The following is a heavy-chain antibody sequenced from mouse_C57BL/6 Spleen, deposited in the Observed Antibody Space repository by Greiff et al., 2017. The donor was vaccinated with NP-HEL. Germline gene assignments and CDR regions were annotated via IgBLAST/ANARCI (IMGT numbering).Heavy chain of an antibody. V-gene: IGHV1-64*01. Sequence: QVQLQQPGAELVKPGASVKLSCKASGYTFTSYWMHWVKQRPGQGLEWIGMIHPNSGSTNYNEKFKSKATLTVDKSSSTAYMQLSSLTSEDSAVYYGASPNATVVEWNLGFAYWGQGTLVTVSA. CDR2: IHPNSGST. CDR1: GYTFTSYW. J-gene: IGHJ3*01. CDR3: ASPNATVVEWNLGFAY. D-gene: IGHD1-1*01.